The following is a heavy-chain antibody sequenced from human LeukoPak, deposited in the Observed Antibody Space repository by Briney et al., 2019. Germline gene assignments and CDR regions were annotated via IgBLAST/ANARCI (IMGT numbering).Heavy chain of an antibody. CDR3: AKWGDYDILTGYYVSDF. V-gene: IGHV3-23*01. CDR1: GFIFGNYA. Sequence: GSLRLSCAASGFIFGNYAMSWVRQAPGKGLEWVSAITGGGDTTYYADSVKGRFTVSRDNSKNTLYVEMNTLRAEDTAVYYCAKWGDYDILTGYYVSDFWGQGTLVTVSS. J-gene: IGHJ4*02. CDR2: ITGGGDTT. D-gene: IGHD3-9*01.